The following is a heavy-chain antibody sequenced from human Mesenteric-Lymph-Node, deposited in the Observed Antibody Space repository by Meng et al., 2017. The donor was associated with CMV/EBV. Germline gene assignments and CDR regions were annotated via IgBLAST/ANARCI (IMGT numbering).Heavy chain of an antibody. Sequence: TPSLTRTVSGGSISRSSYYWGWIRQPPGKGRGWIGSIYYSGSTFYNPSLKSRVTISVDTSKNQFSLKLSSVTAADTAVYYCARDRGLEWLLGDIWGQGTMVTVSS. J-gene: IGHJ3*02. CDR3: ARDRGLEWLLGDI. CDR2: IYYSGST. V-gene: IGHV4-39*07. CDR1: GGSISRSSYY. D-gene: IGHD3-3*01.